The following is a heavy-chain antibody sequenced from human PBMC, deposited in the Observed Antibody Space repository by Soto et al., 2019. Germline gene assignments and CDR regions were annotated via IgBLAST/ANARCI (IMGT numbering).Heavy chain of an antibody. V-gene: IGHV4-39*01. CDR3: ARHADGGRGSSVYSGLDY. D-gene: IGHD3-22*01. CDR2: IYYSGST. Sequence: PSETLSLTCTVSGDYISSSSYYWGWIRQPPGKGLEWIGSIYYSGSTYYNPSLKSRVTISVDTSKNQFSLKLSSVTAADTAVYYCARHADGGRGSSVYSGLDYWGQGTLVTVSS. CDR1: GDYISSSSYY. J-gene: IGHJ4*02.